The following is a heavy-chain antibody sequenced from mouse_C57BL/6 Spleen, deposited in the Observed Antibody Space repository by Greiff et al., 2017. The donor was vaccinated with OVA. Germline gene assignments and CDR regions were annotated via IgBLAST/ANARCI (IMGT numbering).Heavy chain of an antibody. V-gene: IGHV1-72*01. CDR3: ARLLTTVVDY. J-gene: IGHJ2*01. CDR1: GYTFTSYW. Sequence: QVHVKQPGAELVKPGASVKLSCKASGYTFTSYWMHWVKQRPGRGLEWIGRIDPNSGGTKYNEKFKRKATLTVDKPSSTAYMQLSSLTSEDSVVYYCARLLTTVVDYWGQGTTLTVSS. CDR2: IDPNSGGT. D-gene: IGHD1-1*01.